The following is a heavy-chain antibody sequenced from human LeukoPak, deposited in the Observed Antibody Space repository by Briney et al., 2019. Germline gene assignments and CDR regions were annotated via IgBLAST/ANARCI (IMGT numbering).Heavy chain of an antibody. D-gene: IGHD3-22*01. J-gene: IGHJ4*02. Sequence: PGGSLRLSCAASGFTFSSYWMSWVRQAPGKGLEWVANIKQDGSEKYYVDSVKGRFTISRDNAKNSLYLQMNSLRAEDTALYYCAKDPHSDYDSSGYFVYWGQGTLVTVSS. CDR3: AKDPHSDYDSSGYFVY. V-gene: IGHV3-7*03. CDR1: GFTFSSYW. CDR2: IKQDGSEK.